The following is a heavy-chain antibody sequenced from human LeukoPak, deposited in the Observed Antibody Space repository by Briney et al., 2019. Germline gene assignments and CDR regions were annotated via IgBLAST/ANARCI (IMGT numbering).Heavy chain of an antibody. Sequence: GGSLRLSCAASGFTFSSYGMHWVRQAPGKGLEWVAFIRYDGSNKYYADSVKGRFTISRDNSKNTLYLQMNSLRAEDAAVYYCAKDGTASSGWYSDWDYWGQGTLVTVSS. CDR1: GFTFSSYG. CDR3: AKDGTASSGWYSDWDY. J-gene: IGHJ4*02. D-gene: IGHD6-19*01. V-gene: IGHV3-30*02. CDR2: IRYDGSNK.